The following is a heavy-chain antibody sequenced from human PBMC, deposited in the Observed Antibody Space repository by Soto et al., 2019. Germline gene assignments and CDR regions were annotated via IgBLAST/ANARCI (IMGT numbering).Heavy chain of an antibody. CDR2: ISYDGSNK. J-gene: IGHJ4*02. Sequence: GGSLRLSCAASGLTFSSYGMHWVRQAPGKGLEWVAVISYDGSNKYYADSVKGRFTISRDNSKNTLFLQMNSLRAEDTAMYYCTKGPSGSYYYFDYWGQGTLVTVSS. V-gene: IGHV3-30*18. CDR3: TKGPSGSYYYFDY. D-gene: IGHD1-26*01. CDR1: GLTFSSYG.